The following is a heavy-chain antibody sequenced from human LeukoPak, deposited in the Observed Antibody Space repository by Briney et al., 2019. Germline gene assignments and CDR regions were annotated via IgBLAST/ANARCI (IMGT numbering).Heavy chain of an antibody. CDR3: ARGETYYYDSSHSWVLDY. V-gene: IGHV4-34*01. J-gene: IGHJ4*02. D-gene: IGHD3-22*01. Sequence: SESLSLTCAVYGGSFSGYYWNWVRQPPGKGLEWIGEINHSGSTNYNPCLKSRVTISVDTSKNQSSLKLSSVTAAETAVYYCARGETYYYDSSHSWVLDYWGQGTLVTVSS. CDR2: INHSGST. CDR1: GGSFSGYY.